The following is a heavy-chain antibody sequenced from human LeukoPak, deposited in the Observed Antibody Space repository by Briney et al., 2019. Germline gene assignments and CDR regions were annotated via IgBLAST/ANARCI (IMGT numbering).Heavy chain of an antibody. J-gene: IGHJ4*02. Sequence: SETLSLTCTVSGGSVSSSSYYWGWIRQSPGKGLEWIGNVHHSGTMSYSPSLRSRVTISVDTPKNQFSLKLSSVTAADTAAYYCARRRYRSSFRDYWGQGTLVTVSS. V-gene: IGHV4-39*01. D-gene: IGHD6-6*01. CDR3: ARRRYRSSFRDY. CDR1: GGSVSSSSYY. CDR2: VHHSGTM.